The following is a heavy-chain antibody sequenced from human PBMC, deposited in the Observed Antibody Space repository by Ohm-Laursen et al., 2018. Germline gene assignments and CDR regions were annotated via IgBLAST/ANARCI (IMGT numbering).Heavy chain of an antibody. Sequence: TLSLTCTVSGGSVSGGSYYWSWIRRPPGKGLEWISYIYYTGSTNYNLSLKSRVTISIDTSKNQFSLKLNSVTAADTAVYYCARGTGAYDLRYFDYWGQGTRVTVSS. CDR3: ARGTGAYDLRYFDY. CDR1: GGSVSGGSYY. J-gene: IGHJ4*02. D-gene: IGHD5-12*01. V-gene: IGHV4-61*01. CDR2: IYYTGST.